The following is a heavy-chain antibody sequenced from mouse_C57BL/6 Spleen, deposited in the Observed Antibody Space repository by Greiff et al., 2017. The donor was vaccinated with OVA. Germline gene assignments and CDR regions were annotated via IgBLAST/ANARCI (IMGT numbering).Heavy chain of an antibody. J-gene: IGHJ2*01. CDR1: GYTFTSYW. D-gene: IGHD4-1*01. V-gene: IGHV1-69*01. Sequence: QVQLQQPGAELVMPGASVKLSCKASGYTFTSYWMHWVKQRPGQGLEWIGEIDPSDSYTNYNQKFKGKSTLTVDKSSSTAYMQLSSLTSEDSAVYYGARTNLTGSYYFDDWGKGTTLTVSS. CDR3: ARTNLTGSYYFDD. CDR2: IDPSDSYT.